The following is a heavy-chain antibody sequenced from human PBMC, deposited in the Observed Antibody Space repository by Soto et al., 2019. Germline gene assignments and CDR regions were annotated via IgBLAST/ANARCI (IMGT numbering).Heavy chain of an antibody. D-gene: IGHD2-21*02. CDR3: ANCSGSLGAAL. V-gene: IGHV1-8*01. J-gene: IGHJ4*02. Sequence: ASLKVSCKASGSTFTSYDINWVRQATGQGLEWMGWMNPNSGNTGYAQKFQGRVTMTRNTSISTAYMELSSLRSEDTAVYYCANCSGSLGAALRGQGTLVTLSS. CDR2: MNPNSGNT. CDR1: GSTFTSYD.